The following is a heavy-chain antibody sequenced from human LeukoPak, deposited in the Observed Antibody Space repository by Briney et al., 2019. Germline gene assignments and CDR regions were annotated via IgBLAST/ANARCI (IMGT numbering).Heavy chain of an antibody. CDR2: IKEDGSVI. V-gene: IGHV3-7*01. J-gene: IGHJ4*02. D-gene: IGHD3-10*01. Sequence: GGSLRLSCAASGFTFSNYWMTWVRQALGKGLEWVANIKEDGSVIFYVDSVKGRFTISRDNARNSLYLQMNSLRAEDTAVYYCTRTPDGVDYWGQGTLVTVSS. CDR1: GFTFSNYW. CDR3: TRTPDGVDY.